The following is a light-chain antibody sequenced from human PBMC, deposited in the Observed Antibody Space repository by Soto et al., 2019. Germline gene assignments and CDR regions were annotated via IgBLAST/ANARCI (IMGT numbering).Light chain of an antibody. CDR2: GAS. CDR3: QQRNSYPWT. CDR1: QGISSY. Sequence: DIQLTQSPSFLSASVGDRVTITCRASQGISSYLAWYQQKPGKAPKVLIYGASTLQSGVQSRFSGSGSATEFTLTISSLQPEDGATYYCQQRNSYPWTFGQVTKVEIK. V-gene: IGKV1-9*01. J-gene: IGKJ1*01.